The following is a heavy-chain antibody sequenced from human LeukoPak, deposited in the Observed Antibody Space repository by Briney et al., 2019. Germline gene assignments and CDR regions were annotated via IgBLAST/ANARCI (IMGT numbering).Heavy chain of an antibody. CDR2: ISGSGGST. Sequence: PGGSLRLSCAASGFTFISYAMTWVRQAPGKGLEWVSGISGSGGSTYYADSVKGRFTISRDNSKNTLYMQMSSLRVEDTAVYYCAKVDDILTGYYGNWGQGTLVTVSS. V-gene: IGHV3-23*01. CDR3: AKVDDILTGYYGN. J-gene: IGHJ4*02. CDR1: GFTFISYA. D-gene: IGHD3-9*01.